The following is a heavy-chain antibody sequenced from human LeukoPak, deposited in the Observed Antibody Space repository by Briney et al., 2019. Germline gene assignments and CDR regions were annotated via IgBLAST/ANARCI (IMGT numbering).Heavy chain of an antibody. Sequence: GGSLRLSCAASGFTFDDYGMSWVRQAPGKGLEWVSGINWNGGSTGYADSVEGRFTISRDNAKNSLYLQMNSLRAEDTALYYCARYSSGWYSHYYYYMDVWGKGTTVTVSS. J-gene: IGHJ6*03. V-gene: IGHV3-20*04. CDR1: GFTFDDYG. CDR3: ARYSSGWYSHYYYYMDV. CDR2: INWNGGST. D-gene: IGHD6-19*01.